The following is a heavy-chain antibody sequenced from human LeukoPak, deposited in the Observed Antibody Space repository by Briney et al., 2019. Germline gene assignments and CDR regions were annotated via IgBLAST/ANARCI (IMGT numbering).Heavy chain of an antibody. V-gene: IGHV4-34*01. J-gene: IGHJ4*02. CDR3: ARELGYCTGRNCYGGVFHY. D-gene: IGHD2-15*01. Sequence: AETVSLTCAVNGGSFSCYYWSWIRQPPGKGLEWIGEVSRSGSTTYNPSLKSRATISVDTSKNQLSLKLSSVTAADTAVYYCARELGYCTGRNCYGGVFHYWGQGTLVTVSS. CDR1: GGSFSCYY. CDR2: VSRSGST.